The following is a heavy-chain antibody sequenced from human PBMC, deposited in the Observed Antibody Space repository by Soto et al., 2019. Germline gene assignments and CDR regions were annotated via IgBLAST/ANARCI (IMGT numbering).Heavy chain of an antibody. CDR2: IYYNGHT. Sequence: QVQLQESGPGLVKPSETLSLTCTVSGGSISNHYWSWIRQPPGKGLEWIGYIYYNGHTNYNPSLKRRVTMSVDTSKNQCSLRLSSVTAADTAVYYWARSNWYSEYWGQGTLVTVSS. V-gene: IGHV4-59*11. J-gene: IGHJ4*02. D-gene: IGHD7-27*01. CDR1: GGSISNHY. CDR3: ARSNWYSEY.